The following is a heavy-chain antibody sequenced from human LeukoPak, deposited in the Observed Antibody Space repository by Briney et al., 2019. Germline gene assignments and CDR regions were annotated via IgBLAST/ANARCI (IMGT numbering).Heavy chain of an antibody. CDR2: IYYSGST. V-gene: IGHV4-31*03. J-gene: IGHJ4*02. CDR3: ARHPYYYGSGEVSYYFDY. Sequence: SETLSLTCTVSGGSISSGGYYWNWIRQHPGKGLEWIGYIYYSGSTYYNPSLKSRVTISVDTSKNQFSLKLSSVTAADTAVYYCARHPYYYGSGEVSYYFDYWGQGTLVTVSS. D-gene: IGHD3-10*01. CDR1: GGSISSGGYY.